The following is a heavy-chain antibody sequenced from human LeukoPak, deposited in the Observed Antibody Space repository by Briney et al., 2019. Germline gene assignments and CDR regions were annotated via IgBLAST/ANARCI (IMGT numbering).Heavy chain of an antibody. Sequence: ASVKVSCKASGYTFTAYYIHWVRQAPGQGLEGMGWINPKTGGITYSQKFKGRVTMTRDTSLNTAHMEVTGLTFGDTAVYYCAREWGPNYVQGWFDPWGQGTLVSVSS. D-gene: IGHD3-10*02. J-gene: IGHJ5*02. V-gene: IGHV1-2*02. CDR3: AREWGPNYVQGWFDP. CDR2: INPKTGGI. CDR1: GYTFTAYY.